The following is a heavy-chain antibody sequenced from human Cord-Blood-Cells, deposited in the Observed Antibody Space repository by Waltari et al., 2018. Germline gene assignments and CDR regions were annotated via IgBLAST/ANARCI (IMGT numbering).Heavy chain of an antibody. D-gene: IGHD7-27*01. Sequence: EVQLVETGGGLIQPGGSLRLSCAASGFTVSSNYMSWFPQAPGKGLEWVSVIYSGGSTYYADSVKGRFTISRDNSKNTLYLQMNSLRAEDTAVYYCARAVLAPGASDAFDIWGQGTMVTVSS. CDR3: ARAVLAPGASDAFDI. CDR2: IYSGGST. V-gene: IGHV3-53*02. CDR1: GFTVSSNY. J-gene: IGHJ3*02.